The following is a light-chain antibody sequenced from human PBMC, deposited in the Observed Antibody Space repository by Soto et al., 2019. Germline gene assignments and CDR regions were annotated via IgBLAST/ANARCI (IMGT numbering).Light chain of an antibody. Sequence: QSVLTQSPSASASLGASVKLTCTLSSGHSSYAIAWHQQQPEKGPRYLMKLNSDGSHSKGDGIPDRFSGSSSGAERYLTISSRQSEDEADYYCQTGGTGLVFGGGTKLTVL. CDR1: SGHSSYA. J-gene: IGLJ2*01. V-gene: IGLV4-69*01. CDR2: LNSDGSH. CDR3: QTGGTGLV.